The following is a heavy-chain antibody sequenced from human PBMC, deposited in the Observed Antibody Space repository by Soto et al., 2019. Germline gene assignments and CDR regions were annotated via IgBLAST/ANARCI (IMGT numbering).Heavy chain of an antibody. V-gene: IGHV1-18*01. D-gene: IGHD3-3*01. CDR1: GYTFNTYG. CDR2: ISAYDGKT. Sequence: GASVKVSSKTSGYTFNTYGINWVRQAPGQGLELMGWISAYDGKTTYAEKFQGRVTLTTDTSTSTAYMELRSLRSDDTAIYYCARDPHEFWTSYWFDPWGQGTPVTV. CDR3: ARDPHEFWTSYWFDP. J-gene: IGHJ5*02.